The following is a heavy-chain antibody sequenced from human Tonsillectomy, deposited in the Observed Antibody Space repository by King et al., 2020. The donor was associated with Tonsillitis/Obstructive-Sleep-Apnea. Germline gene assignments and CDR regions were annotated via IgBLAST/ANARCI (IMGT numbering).Heavy chain of an antibody. Sequence: VQLVESGGVVVQPGGSLRLSCAASGFTFDDYTMHWVRQAPGKGLEWVSLISWHSYTTYYADSVKGRFTISRDNSKNSLYLQMNSLRTGDTALYYCAKDMGDYSKNEGWDYWGQGTLVTVSS. J-gene: IGHJ4*02. CDR2: ISWHSYTT. V-gene: IGHV3-43*01. D-gene: IGHD4-11*01. CDR1: GFTFDDYT. CDR3: AKDMGDYSKNEGWDY.